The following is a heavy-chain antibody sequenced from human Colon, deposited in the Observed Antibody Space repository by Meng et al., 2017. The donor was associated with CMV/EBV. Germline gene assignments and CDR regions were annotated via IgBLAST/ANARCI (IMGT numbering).Heavy chain of an antibody. CDR2: IIPIFNIA. J-gene: IGHJ6*02. CDR3: ARASVLQYCTATNCPPPYYYGVDV. Sequence: SVKVSCKASGGPFSRDAIGWVRQAPGQGLEWMGGIIPIFNIANHAERFQGRVTITADTSTSTAFMELSSLRSEDTAVYYCARASVLQYCTATNCPPPYYYGVDVWGQGTTVTVS. V-gene: IGHV1-69*10. CDR1: GGPFSRDA. D-gene: IGHD2-8*02.